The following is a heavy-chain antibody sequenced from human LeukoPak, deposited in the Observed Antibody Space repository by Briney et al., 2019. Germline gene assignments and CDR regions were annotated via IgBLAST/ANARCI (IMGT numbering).Heavy chain of an antibody. J-gene: IGHJ4*02. CDR2: ISYDGSNK. CDR3: AKSPVSSCRGSFCYPFDY. V-gene: IGHV3-30*04. CDR1: GFTFSSYA. D-gene: IGHD2-15*01. Sequence: HTGGSLRLSCAASGFTFSSYAMHWVRQAPGKGLEWVAVISYDGSNKYYADSVKGRFTISRDNSRNTLYLQMNTLRAEDTAVYFCAKSPVSSCRGSFCYPFDYWGQGNLVTVSS.